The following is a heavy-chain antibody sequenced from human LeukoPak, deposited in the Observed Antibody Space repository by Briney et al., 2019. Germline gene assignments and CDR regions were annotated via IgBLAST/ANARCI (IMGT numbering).Heavy chain of an antibody. V-gene: IGHV3-11*01. D-gene: IGHD2-2*01. Sequence: PGGSLRLSCAASGFTFSSYAMSWIRQAPGKGLEWVSYISSSGSTIYYADSVKGRFTISRDNAKNSLYLQMNSLRAEDTAVYYCARGYCSSTSCYLFQGTGTPSDYWGQGTLVTVSS. CDR1: GFTFSSYA. J-gene: IGHJ4*02. CDR3: ARGYCSSTSCYLFQGTGTPSDY. CDR2: ISSSGSTI.